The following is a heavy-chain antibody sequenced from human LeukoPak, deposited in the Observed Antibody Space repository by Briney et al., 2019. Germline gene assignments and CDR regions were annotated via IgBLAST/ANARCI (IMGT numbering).Heavy chain of an antibody. CDR1: GGSFSGYY. Sequence: SETLSPTCAVYGGSFSGYYWSWIRQPPGKGLEWIGEINHSGSTNYNPSLKSRVTISVDTSKNQFSLKLSSVTAADTAAYYCARGGAGLRYFDWLSSWFDPWGQGTLVTVSS. V-gene: IGHV4-34*01. D-gene: IGHD3-9*01. J-gene: IGHJ5*02. CDR3: ARGGAGLRYFDWLSSWFDP. CDR2: INHSGST.